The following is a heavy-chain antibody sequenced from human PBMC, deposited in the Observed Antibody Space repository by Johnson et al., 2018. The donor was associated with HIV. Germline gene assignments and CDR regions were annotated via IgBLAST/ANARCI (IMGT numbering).Heavy chain of an antibody. CDR3: AKEGGRSRGSNYRDAFDI. D-gene: IGHD1-26*01. V-gene: IGHV3-23*04. CDR2: ISGSGSST. J-gene: IGHJ3*02. Sequence: EVQLVESGGGLLQPGGSLRLSCAASGFTFSSYAMNWVRQAPGKGLEWVSAISGSGSSTYYADSVRGRFTISRDNSKNTLCLQMNSLRAEDTAVYYCAKEGGRSRGSNYRDAFDIWGQGTMVTVSS. CDR1: GFTFSSYA.